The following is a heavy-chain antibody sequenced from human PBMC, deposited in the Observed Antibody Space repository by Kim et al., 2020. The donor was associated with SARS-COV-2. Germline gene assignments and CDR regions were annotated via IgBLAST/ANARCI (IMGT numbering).Heavy chain of an antibody. V-gene: IGHV4-39*01. CDR1: GGSISSSSYY. J-gene: IGHJ4*02. D-gene: IGHD6-19*01. Sequence: SETLSLTCTVSGGSISSSSYYWGWIRQPPGKGLEWIGSIYYSGSTYYNPSLKSRVTISVDTSKNQFSLKLSSVTAADTAVYYCASRRPRGVGSGWPYFDYWGQGTLVTVSS. CDR3: ASRRPRGVGSGWPYFDY. CDR2: IYYSGST.